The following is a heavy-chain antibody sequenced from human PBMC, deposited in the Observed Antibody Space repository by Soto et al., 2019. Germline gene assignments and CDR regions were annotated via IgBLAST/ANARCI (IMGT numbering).Heavy chain of an antibody. CDR2: IKQDGSEK. D-gene: IGHD2-2*01. CDR3: ARGNARSDY. J-gene: IGHJ4*02. V-gene: IGHV3-7*03. CDR1: GFSFGSYW. Sequence: GGSLRLSCAASGFSFGSYWMSWVRQAPGKGLEWVANIKQDGSEKYYVDSVKGRFTIPRDNAKNSLYLQMNSLRADDTAVYYCARGNARSDYWGQGTLVTVSS.